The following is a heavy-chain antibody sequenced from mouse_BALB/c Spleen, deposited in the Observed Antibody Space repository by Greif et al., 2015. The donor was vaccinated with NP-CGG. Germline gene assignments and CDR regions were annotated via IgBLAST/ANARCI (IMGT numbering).Heavy chain of an antibody. V-gene: IGHV1-7*01. CDR1: GYTFTSYW. J-gene: IGHJ2*01. Sequence: QVQLQQPGAELAEPGASVKMSCKASGYTFTSYWMHWVKQRPGQGLEWIGYINPSTGYTEYNQKFKDEATLTADKSSSTAYMQLSSLTSEDSAVYYCARRVYYFDYWGQGTTLTVSS. CDR2: INPSTGYT. CDR3: ARRVYYFDY.